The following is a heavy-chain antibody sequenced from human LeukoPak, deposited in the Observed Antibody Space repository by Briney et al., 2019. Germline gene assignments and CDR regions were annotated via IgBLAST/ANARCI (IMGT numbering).Heavy chain of an antibody. D-gene: IGHD3-10*01. CDR1: GYTFTSYG. CDR3: ARRKRFGELLSVNYYYYGMDV. Sequence: ASVKVSCRASGYTFTSYGISWVRQAPGQGLEWMGWISAYNGNTNYAQKLQGRVTMTTDTSTSTAYMELRSLRSDDTAVYYCARRKRFGELLSVNYYYYGMDVWGKGTTVIVSS. V-gene: IGHV1-18*04. J-gene: IGHJ6*04. CDR2: ISAYNGNT.